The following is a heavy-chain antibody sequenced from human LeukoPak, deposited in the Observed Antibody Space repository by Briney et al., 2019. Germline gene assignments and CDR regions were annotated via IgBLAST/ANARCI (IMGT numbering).Heavy chain of an antibody. CDR3: ARHPFATPFDY. D-gene: IGHD2-15*01. J-gene: IGHJ4*02. CDR1: GGSISGFY. Sequence: PSETLSLTCTVSGGSISGFYWSWIRQPPGKGLEWIGYIYSTGDTNSDPSLKSRVTVSLDTSKNQVSLRPSSVTAADTAVYYCARHPFATPFDYWGRGTLVTVSS. V-gene: IGHV4-59*08. CDR2: IYSTGDT.